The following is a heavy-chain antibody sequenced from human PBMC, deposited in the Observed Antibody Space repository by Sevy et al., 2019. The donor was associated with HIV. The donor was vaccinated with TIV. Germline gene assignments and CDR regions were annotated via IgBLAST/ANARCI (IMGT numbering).Heavy chain of an antibody. Sequence: GGSLRLSCAASGFTFSSYSMNWVRQAPGKGLEWVSYISSSSSTIYYADSVKGRFTISRDNAKNSLYLQMNSLRDEDTAVYYCARDLTDYDFWSGYYKSYYYYGMDVWGQGTTVTVSS. D-gene: IGHD3-3*01. J-gene: IGHJ6*02. V-gene: IGHV3-48*02. CDR1: GFTFSSYS. CDR3: ARDLTDYDFWSGYYKSYYYYGMDV. CDR2: ISSSSSTI.